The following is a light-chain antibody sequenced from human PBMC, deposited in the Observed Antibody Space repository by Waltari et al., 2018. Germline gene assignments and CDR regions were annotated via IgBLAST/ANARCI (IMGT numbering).Light chain of an antibody. CDR3: CSQSSYNGVI. Sequence: QSALSQPASVSGSPGQSITISCTGSSSDVGGDDSVSWYQDHPGQAPKSIIYDVNNRPHGVSDRFSGSKSGNTASLTISGLQAEDEANYYCCSQSSYNGVIFGGGTKLTVL. J-gene: IGLJ2*01. V-gene: IGLV2-14*03. CDR2: DVN. CDR1: SSDVGGDDS.